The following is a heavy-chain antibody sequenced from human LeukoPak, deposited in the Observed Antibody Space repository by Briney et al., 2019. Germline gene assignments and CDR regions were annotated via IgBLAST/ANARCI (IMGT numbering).Heavy chain of an antibody. CDR2: LSWNSGAL. V-gene: IGHV3-9*01. Sequence: GGSLRLSCAASGFTFSSYSMHWVRQAPGKGLEWVSGLSWNSGALGYADSVRGRFTISRDNAKNSLYLQMNSLTAEDTALYYCTKAESSTFYYGYFDSWGQGTLVTVSS. J-gene: IGHJ4*02. CDR1: GFTFSSYS. CDR3: TKAESSTFYYGYFDS. D-gene: IGHD2-2*01.